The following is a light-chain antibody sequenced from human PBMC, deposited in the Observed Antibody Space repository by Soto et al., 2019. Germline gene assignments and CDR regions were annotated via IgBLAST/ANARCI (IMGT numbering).Light chain of an antibody. Sequence: EIVLTQSPGTLSLSPGERATLSCRASQSVSSNLAWYQHKPGQAPRLLIFGASSRATDIPDRFSGSGSGTDFTLTISRLEPEDLAVYYCQQYDNSVWTFGQGSKVDSK. J-gene: IGKJ1*01. CDR3: QQYDNSVWT. CDR1: QSVSSN. V-gene: IGKV3-20*01. CDR2: GAS.